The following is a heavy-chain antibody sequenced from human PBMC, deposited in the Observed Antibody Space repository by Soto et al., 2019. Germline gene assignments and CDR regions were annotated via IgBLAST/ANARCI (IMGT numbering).Heavy chain of an antibody. V-gene: IGHV4-38-2*02. D-gene: IGHD3-22*01. J-gene: IGHJ5*02. CDR1: GYSISSGYY. CDR3: ARDNYYDSSGYYPNWFDP. Sequence: SETLSLTCAVSGYSISSGYYWGCIRQPPGKGLEWIGSIYHSGSTYYNPSLKSRVTISVDTSKNQFSLKLSSVTAADTAVYYCARDNYYDSSGYYPNWFDPWGQGTLVTGLL. CDR2: IYHSGST.